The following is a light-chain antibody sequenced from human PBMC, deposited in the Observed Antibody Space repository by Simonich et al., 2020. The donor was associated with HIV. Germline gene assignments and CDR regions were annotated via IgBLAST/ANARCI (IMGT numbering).Light chain of an antibody. V-gene: IGLV2-14*01. Sequence: QSALTQPASVSGSPGQSITISCTGTSSDVGGYNYVSWYQPHPGKAPKLMIYDVSKRPSGVSNRFSGSKSGNTASLTISGLQAEDEADYYCSSYTSGSTWVFGGGTKLTVL. CDR1: SSDVGGYNY. J-gene: IGLJ3*02. CDR3: SSYTSGSTWV. CDR2: DVS.